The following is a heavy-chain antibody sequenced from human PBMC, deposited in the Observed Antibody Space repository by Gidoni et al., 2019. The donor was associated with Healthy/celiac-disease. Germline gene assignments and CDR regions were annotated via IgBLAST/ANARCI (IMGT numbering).Heavy chain of an antibody. CDR2: IRSKANSYAT. CDR3: TRPDYYGSGSPAYRN. Sequence: EVQLVESGGGLVQRGGSLKLSCAASGFTFSGSAMHGVRQASGKGLEWVGRIRSKANSYATAYAASVKGRSTISRDDSKNTAYLQMNSLKTEDTAVYYCTRPDYYGSGSPAYRNWGQGTLVTVSS. D-gene: IGHD3-10*01. V-gene: IGHV3-73*01. J-gene: IGHJ4*02. CDR1: GFTFSGSA.